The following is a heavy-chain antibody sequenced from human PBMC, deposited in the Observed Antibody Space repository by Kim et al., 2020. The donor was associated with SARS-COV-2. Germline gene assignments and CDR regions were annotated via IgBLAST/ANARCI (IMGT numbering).Heavy chain of an antibody. CDR1: GCPISSDDYY. V-gene: IGHV4-39*01. CDR2: VHYTGST. D-gene: IGHD2-21*02. Sequence: SETLSLTCTVSGCPISSDDYYWSLIRQPPGKGLEWYASVHYTGSTYCNPSLRSRLIISVDASKNQFSLKLSPVTAADTAFYYWSRHKVTHPLDPWGQGTLVSVSS. CDR3: SRHKVTHPLDP. J-gene: IGHJ5*02.